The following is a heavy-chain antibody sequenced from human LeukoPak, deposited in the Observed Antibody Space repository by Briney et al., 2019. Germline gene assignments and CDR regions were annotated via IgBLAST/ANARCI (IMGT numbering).Heavy chain of an antibody. D-gene: IGHD5-18*01. CDR3: AKDKNSYGWYYFDY. V-gene: IGHV3-23*01. J-gene: IGHJ4*02. CDR2: ISGSGGST. Sequence: SGGSLRLSCAASGFTFIRYAMSWVRQAPGKGLEWVSAISGSGGSTYYADSVKGRFTISRDNSENTLYLQMNSLRAEDTAVYYCAKDKNSYGWYYFDYWGQGTLVTVSS. CDR1: GFTFIRYA.